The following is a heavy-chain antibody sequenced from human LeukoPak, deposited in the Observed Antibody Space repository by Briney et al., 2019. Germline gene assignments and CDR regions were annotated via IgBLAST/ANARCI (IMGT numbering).Heavy chain of an antibody. CDR1: GFTLSSYA. V-gene: IGHV3-23*01. J-gene: IGHJ4*02. CDR3: ARTAVSDYVRVPNDY. Sequence: PGGSLRLFCAASGFTLSSYAMSWVRQAPGKGLEWVSSISAGGGSTYYADSVKGRFTISRDNSKNTLYLQMNCLRAEDTALYYCARTAVSDYVRVPNDYWGQETLVTVSS. D-gene: IGHD1-26*01. CDR2: ISAGGGST.